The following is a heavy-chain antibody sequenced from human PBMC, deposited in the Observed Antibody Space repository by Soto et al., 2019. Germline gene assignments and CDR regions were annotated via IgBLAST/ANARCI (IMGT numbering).Heavy chain of an antibody. CDR2: INPNSGGT. V-gene: IGHV1-2*04. D-gene: IGHD6-6*01. J-gene: IGHJ4*02. Sequence: ASVKVSCKASGYTFTGYYMHWVRQAPGQGLEWMGWINPNSGGTNYAQKFQGWVTMTRDTSISTAYMELSRLRSDDTAVYYCARALYSSSSGGYYFDYWGQGTLVTVSS. CDR1: GYTFTGYY. CDR3: ARALYSSSSGGYYFDY.